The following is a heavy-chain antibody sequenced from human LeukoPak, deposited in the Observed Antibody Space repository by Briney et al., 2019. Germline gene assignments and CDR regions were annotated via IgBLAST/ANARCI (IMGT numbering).Heavy chain of an antibody. CDR1: GGSISSGGYY. CDR3: ARTYMTSARFDP. J-gene: IGHJ5*02. D-gene: IGHD2-21*02. Sequence: SETLSLTCTVSGGSISSGGYYWSWIRQHPGKGLEWIGYIYYSGSTYYNPSLKSRVTISVDTSKNQFSLKLSSVTAADTTVHYCARTYMTSARFDPWGQGTLVTVSS. V-gene: IGHV4-31*03. CDR2: IYYSGST.